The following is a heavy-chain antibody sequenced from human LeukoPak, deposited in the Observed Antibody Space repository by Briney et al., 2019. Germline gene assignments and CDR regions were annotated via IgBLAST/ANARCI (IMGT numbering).Heavy chain of an antibody. V-gene: IGHV4-39*01. J-gene: IGHJ5*02. CDR1: GGSIRSSYYY. CDR2: IYYSGST. CDR3: ARGIVPAAMFDP. D-gene: IGHD2-2*01. Sequence: PSETLSLTCTVSGGSIRSSYYYWGWIRQPPGKGLEWIGSIYYSGSTYYNPSLKSRVTISVDTSKNQFSLKLSSVTAADTAVYYCARGIVPAAMFDPWGQGTLVTVSS.